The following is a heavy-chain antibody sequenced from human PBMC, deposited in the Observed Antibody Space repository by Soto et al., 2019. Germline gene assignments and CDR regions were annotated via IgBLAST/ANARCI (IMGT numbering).Heavy chain of an antibody. Sequence: QVQLVESGGGVVQPGRSLRLSCAASGFTFSSYGMHWVRQAPGKGLEWVAVISYDGSNKYYADSVKGRFTISRDNSKNQLYLQMISLRAEDTAVYYCAKDRSWYSSCWRFFDYWGQGTLVTVSS. CDR3: AKDRSWYSSCWRFFDY. CDR1: GFTFSSYG. D-gene: IGHD6-19*01. V-gene: IGHV3-30*18. CDR2: ISYDGSNK. J-gene: IGHJ4*02.